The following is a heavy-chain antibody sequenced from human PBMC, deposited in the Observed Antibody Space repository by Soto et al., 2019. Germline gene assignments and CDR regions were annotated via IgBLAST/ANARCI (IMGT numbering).Heavy chain of an antibody. CDR2: IKQDGSER. CDR1: GFTFSTYL. D-gene: IGHD1-7*01. Sequence: GGSLRLSCEASGFTFSTYLMSWVRQAPGKGLEWVASIKQDGSERDYVDSVKGRFTISRGNAKNSLYLQMNSLRAEDTALYYFGRWNYAFEIWGQGTMVTVSS. J-gene: IGHJ3*02. V-gene: IGHV3-7*01. CDR3: GRWNYAFEI.